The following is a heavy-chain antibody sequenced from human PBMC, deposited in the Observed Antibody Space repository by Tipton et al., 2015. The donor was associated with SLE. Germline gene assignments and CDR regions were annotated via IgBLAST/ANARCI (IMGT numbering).Heavy chain of an antibody. D-gene: IGHD6-19*01. CDR1: GFTFSSYW. V-gene: IGHV3-7*03. J-gene: IGHJ3*02. CDR2: IKQDGSEK. CDR3: ARDWTLRGWYYVFDI. Sequence: LSLTCAASGFTFSSYWMSWVRQAPGKGLEWVANIKQDGSEKYYVDSVKGRFTISRDNAKNSLYLQMNSLRAEDTAVYYCARDWTLRGWYYVFDIWGQGTMVTVSS.